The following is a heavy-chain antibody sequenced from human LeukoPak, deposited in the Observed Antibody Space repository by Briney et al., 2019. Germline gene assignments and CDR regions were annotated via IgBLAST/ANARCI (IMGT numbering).Heavy chain of an antibody. Sequence: GGSPRLSCAASGFTFSTYAMSWVRQAPGKGLEWVSTITSGLTTYYADSVDGRFTISRDNSKNTVYLQMYSLRAEDTALFYCAKDYPDVAPGITTLGPFFDDWGPGILVTVSS. D-gene: IGHD2-2*01. CDR1: GFTFSTYA. J-gene: IGHJ4*02. V-gene: IGHV3-23*01. CDR3: AKDYPDVAPGITTLGPFFDD. CDR2: ITSGLTT.